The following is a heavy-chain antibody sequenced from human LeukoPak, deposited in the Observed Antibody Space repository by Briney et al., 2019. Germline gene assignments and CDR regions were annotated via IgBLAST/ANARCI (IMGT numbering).Heavy chain of an antibody. V-gene: IGHV1-69*13. D-gene: IGHD4-23*01. J-gene: IGHJ3*01. CDR2: IIPIFGTA. Sequence: ASVKVSCKASGGTFSSYAISWVRQAPGQGLEWMGGIIPIFGTANYAQKFQGRVTITADESTSTAYMELSSLRSEDTAVYYCARDMSTRVTPISYAFDVWGQGTMVTVSS. CDR1: GGTFSSYA. CDR3: ARDMSTRVTPISYAFDV.